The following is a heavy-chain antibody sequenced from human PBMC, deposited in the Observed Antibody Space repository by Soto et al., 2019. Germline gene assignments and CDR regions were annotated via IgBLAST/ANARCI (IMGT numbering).Heavy chain of an antibody. CDR3: ARERTIRLGELSLYS. V-gene: IGHV1-69*13. Sequence: AVKVSCKASGCTFSSYAISWVRQAPGQGLEWMGGIIPIFGTANYAQKFQGRVTITADESTSTAYMELSSLRSEDTAVYYCARERTIRLGELSLYSWGQGTLVT. D-gene: IGHD3-16*02. CDR2: IIPIFGTA. J-gene: IGHJ4*02. CDR1: GCTFSSYA.